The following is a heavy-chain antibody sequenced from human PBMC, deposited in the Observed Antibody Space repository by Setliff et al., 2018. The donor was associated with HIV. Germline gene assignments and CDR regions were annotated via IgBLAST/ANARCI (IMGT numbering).Heavy chain of an antibody. CDR3: ARSPIRYCSSGSCYSGFDQ. CDR2: INPGDTDT. Sequence: GESLKISCKGSGYSFTSYWIGWVRQMPGEGLEWMGIINPGDTDTRYSPSFQGQVTISVDESISTAYLQWSSLQASDTAIYYCARSPIRYCSSGSCYSGFDQWGQGTPVTVSS. D-gene: IGHD2-15*01. V-gene: IGHV5-51*01. CDR1: GYSFTSYW. J-gene: IGHJ4*02.